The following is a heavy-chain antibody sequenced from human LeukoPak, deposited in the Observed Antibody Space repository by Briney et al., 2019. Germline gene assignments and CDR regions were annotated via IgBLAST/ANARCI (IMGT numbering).Heavy chain of an antibody. Sequence: PGGSLRLSCAASGFTFSSYSMNWVRQAPGKGLEWVSHISSSSSTIYYADSVKGRFAISRDNAKNSLYLQMNSLRAEDTAVYYCARDLVRSGEYWFDPWGQGTLVTVSS. V-gene: IGHV3-48*04. CDR2: ISSSSSTI. CDR3: ARDLVRSGEYWFDP. D-gene: IGHD6-25*01. CDR1: GFTFSSYS. J-gene: IGHJ5*02.